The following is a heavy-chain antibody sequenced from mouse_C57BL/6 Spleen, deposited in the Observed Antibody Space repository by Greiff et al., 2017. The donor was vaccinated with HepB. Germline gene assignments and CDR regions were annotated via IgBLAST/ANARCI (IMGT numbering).Heavy chain of an antibody. J-gene: IGHJ2*01. Sequence: QVQLQQSGAELVRPGTSVKVSCKASGYAFTNYLIEWVKQRPGQGLEWIGVINPGSGGTNYNEKFKGKATLTADKSSSTAYMPLSSLTSEDSAVYFCALDSSGYVDYWGQGTTLTVSS. V-gene: IGHV1-54*01. D-gene: IGHD3-2*02. CDR1: GYAFTNYL. CDR3: ALDSSGYVDY. CDR2: INPGSGGT.